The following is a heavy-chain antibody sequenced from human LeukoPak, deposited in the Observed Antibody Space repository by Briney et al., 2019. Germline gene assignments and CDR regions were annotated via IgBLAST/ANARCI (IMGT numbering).Heavy chain of an antibody. CDR1: GGSVISSDYY. D-gene: IGHD6-6*01. Sequence: SETLSLTCTVSGGSVISSDYYWGWIRQPPGEGLEWIASISYRGRTYYNPSLKSRATTSVDTSKSQFSLKLRFVTAADTAVYYCVRHSSSPSGNNWFDPWGQGTLVTVSS. CDR3: VRHSSSPSGNNWFDP. CDR2: ISYRGRT. V-gene: IGHV4-39*01. J-gene: IGHJ5*02.